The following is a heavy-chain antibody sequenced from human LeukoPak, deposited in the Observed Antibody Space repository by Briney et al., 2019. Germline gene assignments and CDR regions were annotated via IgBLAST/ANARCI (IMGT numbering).Heavy chain of an antibody. J-gene: IGHJ4*02. CDR2: INPNSGGT. CDR1: GYTFTGYY. CDR3: ARVGGEYDYGDYFDY. Sequence: ASVKVSCKASGYTFTGYYMHWVRQAPGQGLEWMGWINPNSGGTNYAQKFQGRVTMTRDTSISTAYMELSSLRSEDTAVYYCARVGGEYDYGDYFDYWGQGTLVTVSS. V-gene: IGHV1-2*02. D-gene: IGHD4-17*01.